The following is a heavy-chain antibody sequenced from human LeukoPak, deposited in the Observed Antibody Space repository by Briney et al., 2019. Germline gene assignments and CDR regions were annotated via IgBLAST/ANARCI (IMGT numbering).Heavy chain of an antibody. J-gene: IGHJ4*02. Sequence: GRSLRLSCAASGFTFSSYAMHWVRQAPGKGLEWAAVISYDGSNKYYADSVKGRFTISRDNSKNTLYLQMNSLRAEDTAVYYCAREVLQINRGYWGQGTLVTVSS. CDR2: ISYDGSNK. V-gene: IGHV3-30-3*01. D-gene: IGHD1-1*01. CDR3: AREVLQINRGY. CDR1: GFTFSSYA.